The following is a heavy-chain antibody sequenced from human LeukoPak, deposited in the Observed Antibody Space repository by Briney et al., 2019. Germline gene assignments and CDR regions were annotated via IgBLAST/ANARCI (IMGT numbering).Heavy chain of an antibody. CDR2: INWNGGST. CDR1: GFTFSSYS. V-gene: IGHV3-20*04. CDR3: ARGSPGIAAANDAFDI. D-gene: IGHD6-13*01. J-gene: IGHJ3*02. Sequence: GGSLRLSCAASGFTFSSYSMNWVRQAPGKGLEWVAGINWNGGSTGYADSVKGRFTISRDNAKNSLYLQMNSLRAEDTALYYCARGSPGIAAANDAFDIWGQGTMVTVSS.